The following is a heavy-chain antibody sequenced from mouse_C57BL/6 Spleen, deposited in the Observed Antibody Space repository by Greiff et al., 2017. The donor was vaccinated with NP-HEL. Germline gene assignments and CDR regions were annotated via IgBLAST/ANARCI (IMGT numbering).Heavy chain of an antibody. CDR1: GFTFSSYA. CDR2: ISDGGSYT. Sequence: EVQGVESGGGLVKPGGSLKLSCAASGFTFSSYAMSWVRQTPEKRLEWVATISDGGSYTYYPDNVKGRFTISRDNAKNNLYLQMSHLKSEDTAMYYCARDEGLLLNYFDYWGQGTTLTVSS. J-gene: IGHJ2*01. CDR3: ARDEGLLLNYFDY. V-gene: IGHV5-4*01. D-gene: IGHD2-1*01.